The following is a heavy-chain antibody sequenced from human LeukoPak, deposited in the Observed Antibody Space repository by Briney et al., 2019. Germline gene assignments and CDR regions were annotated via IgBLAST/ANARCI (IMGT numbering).Heavy chain of an antibody. D-gene: IGHD6-19*01. J-gene: IGHJ4*02. Sequence: PGGSLRLSCATSGFTFNSYAMSWVRQAPGKGLEWVSAVSGSGGSTYYADSVKGRFTISRDNSKNTLYLQMNSLRAEDTAVYYCAKAGIAVAGYFDYWGQGTLVTVSS. CDR2: VSGSGGST. CDR3: AKAGIAVAGYFDY. CDR1: GFTFNSYA. V-gene: IGHV3-23*01.